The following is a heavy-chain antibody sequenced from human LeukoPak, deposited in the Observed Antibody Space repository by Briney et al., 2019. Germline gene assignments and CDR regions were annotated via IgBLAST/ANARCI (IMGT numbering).Heavy chain of an antibody. Sequence: GGALRISCAASGFSISSYAMHGLRQDPAQEVEGGAVISYDVSNKYYADSVKGRFTISRDNSKKTLYLQMNSLRAEDTAVYFCARAGGRFLIYFDYGGQGTLVTVS. CDR3: ARAGGRFLIYFDY. D-gene: IGHD3-16*01. CDR1: GFSISSYA. J-gene: IGHJ4*02. V-gene: IGHV3-30-3*01. CDR2: ISYDVSNK.